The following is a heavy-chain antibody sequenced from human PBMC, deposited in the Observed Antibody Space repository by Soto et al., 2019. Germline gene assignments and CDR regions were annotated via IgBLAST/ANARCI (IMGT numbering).Heavy chain of an antibody. V-gene: IGHV4-34*01. Sequence: SETLSLTCDVHGGSFSGYIWTWIRQTPGKGLQWIGQINHSGSANYNPSLKSRVTISVHTSNSQFSLELSSVTAADTAVYYCARGLISGSHYSGGWYYFDSWGQGTQVT. J-gene: IGHJ4*02. CDR2: INHSGSA. D-gene: IGHD1-26*01. CDR1: GGSFSGYI. CDR3: ARGLISGSHYSGGWYYFDS.